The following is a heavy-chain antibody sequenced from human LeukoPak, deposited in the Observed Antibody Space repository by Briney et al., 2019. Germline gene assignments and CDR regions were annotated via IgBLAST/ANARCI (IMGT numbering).Heavy chain of an antibody. CDR1: GFTVSSNY. D-gene: IGHD2-2*02. V-gene: IGHV3-48*01. Sequence: PGGSLRLSCAASGFTVSSNYMSWVRQAPGKGLEWISYISSSSSTIYYADSVKGRFTISRDNAKNSLYLQMNSLRAEDTAVYYCARAGHCSSTSCYIRAPLDYWGQGTLVTVSS. CDR3: ARAGHCSSTSCYIRAPLDY. CDR2: ISSSSSTI. J-gene: IGHJ4*02.